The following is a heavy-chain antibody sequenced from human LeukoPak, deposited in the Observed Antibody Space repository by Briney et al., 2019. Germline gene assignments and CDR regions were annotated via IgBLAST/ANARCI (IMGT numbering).Heavy chain of an antibody. CDR3: AKAGYCSSTSCSKRLYYYGMDV. Sequence: PGGSLRLSCAASGFTFSSYGMHWVRQAPGKGLEWVAVISYDGSNKYYADSVKGRFTISRDNSKNTLYLQMNSLRAEDTAVYYCAKAGYCSSTSCSKRLYYYGMDVWGQGTTVTVSS. CDR2: ISYDGSNK. V-gene: IGHV3-30*18. J-gene: IGHJ6*02. CDR1: GFTFSSYG. D-gene: IGHD2-2*01.